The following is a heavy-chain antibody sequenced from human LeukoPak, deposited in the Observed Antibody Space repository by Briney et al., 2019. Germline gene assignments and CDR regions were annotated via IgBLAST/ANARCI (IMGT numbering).Heavy chain of an antibody. CDR1: GYTFTSYA. CDR3: ARDVVTWGELPRTTFFDY. V-gene: IGHV1-3*01. Sequence: GASVKVSCKASGYTFTSYAMHWVRQAPGQRLEWMGWINAGNGNTKYSQKFQGRVTITRDTSASTAYMELSSLRSEDTAVYYCARDVVTWGELPRTTFFDYWGQGTLVTVSS. D-gene: IGHD1-26*01. CDR2: INAGNGNT. J-gene: IGHJ4*02.